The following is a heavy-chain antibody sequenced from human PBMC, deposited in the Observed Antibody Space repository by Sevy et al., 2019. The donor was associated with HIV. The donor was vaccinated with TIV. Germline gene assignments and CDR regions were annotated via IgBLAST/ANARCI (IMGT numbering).Heavy chain of an antibody. Sequence: GGSLRLSCAASGFTFSSYAMSWVRQAPGKGLEWVSAISGSGGSTYYADSVKGRFTISRDNSKNTLYLQMNSLRAEDTAVYYCAKDMFFQYCSGGSCYSRIGYYYYGMDVWGHGTTVTVSS. J-gene: IGHJ6*02. CDR2: ISGSGGST. CDR3: AKDMFFQYCSGGSCYSRIGYYYYGMDV. D-gene: IGHD2-15*01. CDR1: GFTFSSYA. V-gene: IGHV3-23*01.